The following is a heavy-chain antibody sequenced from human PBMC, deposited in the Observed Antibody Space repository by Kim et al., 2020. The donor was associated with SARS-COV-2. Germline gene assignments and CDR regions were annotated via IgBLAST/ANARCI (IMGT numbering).Heavy chain of an antibody. V-gene: IGHV3-23*01. D-gene: IGHD3-10*01. CDR3: AKDQWGIPMAQGVTWGFDY. Sequence: GRFTISRDNSKNTLYLQMNSMRAEDTAIYYCAKDQWGIPMAQGVTWGFDYWGQGTLVTVSS. J-gene: IGHJ4*02.